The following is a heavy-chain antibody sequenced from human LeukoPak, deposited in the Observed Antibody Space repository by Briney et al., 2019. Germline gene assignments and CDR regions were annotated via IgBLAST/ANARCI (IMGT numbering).Heavy chain of an antibody. Sequence: ASVKVSCKAFGYTFTSNYMHWVRQAPGQGPEWMGVISPSGGSTTYAQKFQGRVTLTRDMSTSTDYLELSSLRSEDTAVYYCARDVTVSSRTIWFGEPFQAEGPYYFDYWGQGTLVTVSS. V-gene: IGHV1-46*01. CDR2: ISPSGGST. CDR1: GYTFTSNY. J-gene: IGHJ4*02. D-gene: IGHD3-10*01. CDR3: ARDVTVSSRTIWFGEPFQAEGPYYFDY.